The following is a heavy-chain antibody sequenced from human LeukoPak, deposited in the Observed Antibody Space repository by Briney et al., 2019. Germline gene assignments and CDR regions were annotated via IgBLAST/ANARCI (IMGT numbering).Heavy chain of an antibody. D-gene: IGHD3-10*01. Sequence: PSETLSLTCAVYGGSFSGYYWSWIRQPPGKGLEWIGEINHSGSTNYNPSLKSRVTISVDTSKNQFSLKLSSVTAADTAVYYCARGWFGETDDYWGQGTLVTVSS. CDR2: INHSGST. J-gene: IGHJ4*01. CDR1: GGSFSGYY. V-gene: IGHV4-34*01. CDR3: ARGWFGETDDY.